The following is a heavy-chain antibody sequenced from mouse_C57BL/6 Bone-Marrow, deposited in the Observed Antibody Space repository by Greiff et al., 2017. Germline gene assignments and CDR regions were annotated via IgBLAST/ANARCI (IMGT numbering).Heavy chain of an antibody. J-gene: IGHJ4*01. CDR2: IHPNSGST. CDR1: GYTFTSYW. D-gene: IGHD2-14*01. Sequence: QVQLQQPGAEPVKPGASVKLSCKASGYTFTSYWMHWVKQRPGQGLEWIGMIHPNSGSTNYNEKFKSKATLTVDKSSSTAYMQLSSLTSEDSAVYYCARSAGLGYAMDYWGQGTSVTVSS. V-gene: IGHV1-64*01. CDR3: ARSAGLGYAMDY.